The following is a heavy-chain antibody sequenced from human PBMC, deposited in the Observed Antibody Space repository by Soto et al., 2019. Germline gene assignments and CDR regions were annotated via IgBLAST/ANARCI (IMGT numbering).Heavy chain of an antibody. V-gene: IGHV1-69*13. Sequence: GASVKVSCKVSGVTFSSYAISWVRQAPGQGLEWMGGIIPIFGTANYAQKFQGRVTITADESTSTAYMELSSLRSEDTDVYYCARRYCGGDCYPPVAGDFDIWGQGTMVTXS. CDR3: ARRYCGGDCYPPVAGDFDI. J-gene: IGHJ3*02. D-gene: IGHD2-21*02. CDR1: GVTFSSYA. CDR2: IIPIFGTA.